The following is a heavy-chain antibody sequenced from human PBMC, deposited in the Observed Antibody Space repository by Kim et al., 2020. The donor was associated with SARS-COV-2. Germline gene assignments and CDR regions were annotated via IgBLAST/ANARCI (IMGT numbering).Heavy chain of an antibody. V-gene: IGHV4-34*01. J-gene: IGHJ4*02. D-gene: IGHD4-17*01. CDR2: INHSGST. Sequence: SETLSLTCAVYGGSFSGYYWSWIRQPPGKGLEWIGEINHSGSTNYNPSLKSRVTISVDTSKNQFSLKLSSVTAADTAVYYCASAANIHDYGDRFDYWGQGTLVTVSS. CDR3: ASAANIHDYGDRFDY. CDR1: GGSFSGYY.